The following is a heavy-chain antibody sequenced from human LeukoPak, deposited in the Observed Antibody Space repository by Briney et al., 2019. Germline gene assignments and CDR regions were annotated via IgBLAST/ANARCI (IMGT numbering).Heavy chain of an antibody. D-gene: IGHD1-26*01. Sequence: PSETLSLTCTVSGGSISGHYWSWIWQPPGKGLEWIGYIYYTGSTNYNPSLKSRVTISVDTSKNQFSLKLSSVTAADTAVYYCAREDGRSSPWGQGTLVTVSS. CDR1: GGSISGHY. CDR3: AREDGRSSP. J-gene: IGHJ5*02. CDR2: IYYTGST. V-gene: IGHV4-59*11.